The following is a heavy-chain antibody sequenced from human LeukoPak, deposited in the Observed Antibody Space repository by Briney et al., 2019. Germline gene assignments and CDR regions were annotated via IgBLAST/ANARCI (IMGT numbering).Heavy chain of an antibody. CDR2: ISGSGGGT. CDR1: GFTSSSYA. V-gene: IGHV3-23*01. J-gene: IGHJ4*02. D-gene: IGHD3-10*01. CDR3: SKDRTTSGGAEGY. Sequence: GGSLRLFCAASGFTSSSYAMSWVRQAPGKGLEWVSGISGSGGGTYYAGSVKGRFTIYRDNSKNTLYLQMHSLRAEHTAIYYCSKDRTTSGGAEGYWGQGTLVTVSA.